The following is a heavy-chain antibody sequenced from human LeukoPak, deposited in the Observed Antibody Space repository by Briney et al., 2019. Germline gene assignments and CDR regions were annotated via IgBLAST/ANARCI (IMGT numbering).Heavy chain of an antibody. CDR3: ASTSWAYSSSSYNWFDP. CDR1: GGTFSSYA. Sequence: SVKVSCMASGGTFSSYAISWVRQAPGQGLEWMGGIIPIFGTANYAQKFQGRVTITTDESTSTAYMELSSLRSEDTAVYYCASTSWAYSSSSYNWFDPWGQGTLVTVSS. V-gene: IGHV1-69*05. CDR2: IIPIFGTA. D-gene: IGHD6-6*01. J-gene: IGHJ5*02.